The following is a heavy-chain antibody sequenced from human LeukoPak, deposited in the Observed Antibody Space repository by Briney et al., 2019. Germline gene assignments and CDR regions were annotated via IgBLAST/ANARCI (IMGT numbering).Heavy chain of an antibody. V-gene: IGHV3-21*01. CDR2: ISPDSGYI. CDR3: APFAAVTHYYFDY. D-gene: IGHD6-13*01. Sequence: GGSLRLSCAASGFTFSSHSLMWVRQAPGKGLEWVSSISPDSGYIYYADSVKGRFTISRDNAENSLFLQMNSLGAEDTAVYYCAPFAAVTHYYFDYWGQGTLVTVSS. CDR1: GFTFSSHS. J-gene: IGHJ4*02.